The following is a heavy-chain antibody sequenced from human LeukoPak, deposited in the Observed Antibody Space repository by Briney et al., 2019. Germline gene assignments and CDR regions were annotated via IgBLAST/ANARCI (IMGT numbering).Heavy chain of an antibody. CDR3: ARPTDYYDSSGYPGVLDY. Sequence: ASVKVSCKASGYTFSTYTMHWLRQAPGQGPEWMGCIYAGNGNVKYSQNFQARVTITRDTSANTAYLELSSLRSEDTAVYYCARPTDYYDSSGYPGVLDYWGQGTLVTVSS. D-gene: IGHD3-22*01. V-gene: IGHV1-3*01. J-gene: IGHJ4*02. CDR2: IYAGNGNV. CDR1: GYTFSTYT.